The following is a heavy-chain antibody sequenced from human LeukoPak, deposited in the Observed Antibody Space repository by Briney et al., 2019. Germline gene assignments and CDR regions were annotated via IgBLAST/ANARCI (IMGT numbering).Heavy chain of an antibody. J-gene: IGHJ4*02. CDR3: ATDTVTTNDYGLDY. Sequence: ASVKVSCKASGYTLTAYYMHWVRQAPGQGLEWMGWINPNSGGTNYAQNFQGRVTMTTDTSISTAYMELSGLTSDDTAVYYCATDTVTTNDYGLDYWGQGAQVTVSS. D-gene: IGHD5-12*01. V-gene: IGHV1-2*02. CDR2: INPNSGGT. CDR1: GYTLTAYY.